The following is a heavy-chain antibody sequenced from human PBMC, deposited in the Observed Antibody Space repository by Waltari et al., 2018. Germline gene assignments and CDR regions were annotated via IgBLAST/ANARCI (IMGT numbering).Heavy chain of an antibody. J-gene: IGHJ4*02. CDR1: GFIFSSYW. V-gene: IGHV3-74*01. Sequence: EVQLVESGGGLVQPGGSLGLSCAASGFIFSSYWLHWVRQAPGKGLGWVSRISDDGGSTNYADSVKGRFTISRDNTKNTLYLQMNSLNDEDTALYYCVRRHDSGGFYGLWGQGTLVTVSS. CDR2: ISDDGGST. CDR3: VRRHDSGGFYGL. D-gene: IGHD2-21*02.